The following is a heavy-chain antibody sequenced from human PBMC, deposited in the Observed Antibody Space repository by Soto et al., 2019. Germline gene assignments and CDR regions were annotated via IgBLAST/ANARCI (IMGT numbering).Heavy chain of an antibody. D-gene: IGHD6-19*01. CDR1: GGTFSSYA. V-gene: IGHV1-69*06. J-gene: IGHJ4*02. Sequence: SVKVSCKASGGTFSSYATSWVRQAPGQGLEWMGGIIPIFGTANYAQKFQGRVTITADKSTSTAYMELSSLRSEDTAVYYCARDPGVAVAGHGDYWGQGTLVTVSS. CDR3: ARDPGVAVAGHGDY. CDR2: IIPIFGTA.